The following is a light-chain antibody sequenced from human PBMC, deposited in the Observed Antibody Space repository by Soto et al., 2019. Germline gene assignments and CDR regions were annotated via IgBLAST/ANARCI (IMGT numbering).Light chain of an antibody. J-gene: IGKJ1*01. CDR1: QSVSNN. CDR2: GAS. Sequence: EIVMTQSPATLSVSPGERATLSCRASQSVSNNLAWYQQKAGQAPRLLIYGASTRATGIPARFSGSGSGTEFTLTISSLQSEDFAVYYCQQYNNWPPWTFGQGPKVEIK. CDR3: QQYNNWPPWT. V-gene: IGKV3-15*01.